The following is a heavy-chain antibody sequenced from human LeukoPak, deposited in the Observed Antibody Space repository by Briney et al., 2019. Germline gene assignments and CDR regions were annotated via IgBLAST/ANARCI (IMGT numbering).Heavy chain of an antibody. Sequence: SETLSLTCAVYGGSFSGYYWSWIRQPPGKGLEWIGEINHSGSTNYNPSLKSRVTISVDTSKNQFSLKLSSVTAADTAVYYCARPQRKGGRDNFDYWGQGTLSPSPQ. CDR3: ARPQRKGGRDNFDY. D-gene: IGHD1-1*01. CDR1: GGSFSGYY. CDR2: INHSGST. V-gene: IGHV4-34*01. J-gene: IGHJ4*02.